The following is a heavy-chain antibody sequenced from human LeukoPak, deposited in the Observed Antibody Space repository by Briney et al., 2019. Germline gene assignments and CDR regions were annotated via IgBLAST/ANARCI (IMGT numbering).Heavy chain of an antibody. CDR2: INPSGGST. Sequence: ASVKVSCKASGYTFTSYYMHWVRQAPGQGLEWMGIINPSGGSTTYAQKFQGTVTMTRDMSTSTVYMQLSSLRSEDTAVYYCAIGAGDYFYYYMDVCGKGTTVIVSS. J-gene: IGHJ6*03. CDR1: GYTFTSYY. D-gene: IGHD6-13*01. CDR3: AIGAGDYFYYYMDV. V-gene: IGHV1-46*01.